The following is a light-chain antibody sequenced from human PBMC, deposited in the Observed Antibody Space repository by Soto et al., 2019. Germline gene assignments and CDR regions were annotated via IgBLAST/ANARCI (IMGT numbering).Light chain of an antibody. CDR2: EDN. CDR1: SGSIASNY. Sequence: NFMLTQPHSVSESPGRTVTISCTRISGSIASNYVQWYQQRPGTSPTIVIYEDNQRPSGVPDRFSASIDSSSNSASLTISGLKTEDEADYYCQSYGSRTWVFGGGTKLTVL. J-gene: IGLJ3*02. V-gene: IGLV6-57*01. CDR3: QSYGSRTWV.